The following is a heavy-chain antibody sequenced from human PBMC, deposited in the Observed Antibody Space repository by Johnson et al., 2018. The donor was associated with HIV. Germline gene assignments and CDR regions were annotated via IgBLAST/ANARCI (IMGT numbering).Heavy chain of an antibody. CDR1: GFSFSDFY. CDR2: TSYDGRKT. J-gene: IGHJ3*01. Sequence: QVQLVESGGGLVQPGGSLRLSCAASGFSFSDFYMRWIRQAPGKGLEWVGVTSYDGRKTHYADSVKGRFTISRDNSKSTLILQMDSLRADETAVYYCARDRIQWWSYVGTFDVWGQGTTVTVSS. V-gene: IGHV3-30*03. D-gene: IGHD2-15*01. CDR3: ARDRIQWWSYVGTFDV.